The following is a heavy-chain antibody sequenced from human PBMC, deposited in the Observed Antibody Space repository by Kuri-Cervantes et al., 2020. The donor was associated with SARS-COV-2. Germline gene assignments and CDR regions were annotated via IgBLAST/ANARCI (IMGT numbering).Heavy chain of an antibody. V-gene: IGHV3-43*01. D-gene: IGHD2-21*01. CDR3: ARGRVGVQDF. CDR1: GFTFEDYT. Sequence: GGSLRPSCAASGFTFEDYTFHWVRQGPGKGLEWVALIASDGGGTFYADSVKGRFTISRDNSKNTLYLQMNNMRREDTAVYFCARGRVGVQDFWGQGTLVTVSS. J-gene: IGHJ4*02. CDR2: IASDGGGT.